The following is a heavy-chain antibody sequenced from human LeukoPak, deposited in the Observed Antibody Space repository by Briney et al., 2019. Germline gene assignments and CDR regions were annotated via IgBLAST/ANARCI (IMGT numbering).Heavy chain of an antibody. CDR2: IYYSGST. J-gene: IGHJ6*03. CDR3: ARGKIGSYYYYYYMDV. Sequence: SETLSLTCTVSGGSISSYYWSWIRQLPGKGLEGIGYIYYSGSTNYNPSLKSRVTISVDTSKNQFSLKLSSVTAADTAVYYCARGKIGSYYYYYYMDVWGKGTMVTVSS. V-gene: IGHV4-59*01. D-gene: IGHD1-26*01. CDR1: GGSISSYY.